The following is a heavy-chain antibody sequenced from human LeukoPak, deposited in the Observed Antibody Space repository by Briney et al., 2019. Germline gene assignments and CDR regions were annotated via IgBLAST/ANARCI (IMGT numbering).Heavy chain of an antibody. CDR3: GRDQQGYCSSTSCLEDY. CDR1: GFTFSSYS. Sequence: GGSLRLSCAASGFTFSSYSMNWVRQAPGKGLEWVSSISSSSSYIYYADSVKGRFTISRDNAKNSLYLQMNSLRAEDTAVYYCGRDQQGYCSSTSCLEDYWGQGTLVTVSS. J-gene: IGHJ4*02. CDR2: ISSSSSYI. D-gene: IGHD2-2*01. V-gene: IGHV3-21*01.